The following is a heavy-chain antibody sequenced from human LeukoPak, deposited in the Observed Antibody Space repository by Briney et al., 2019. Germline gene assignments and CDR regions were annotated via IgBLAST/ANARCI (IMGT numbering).Heavy chain of an antibody. V-gene: IGHV3-48*04. CDR1: GFTFSSYS. D-gene: IGHD2-15*01. Sequence: GGSLRLSCAASGFTFSSYSMNWVRQAPGKGLEWLSYVSSGSSTIYYADSVKGRFTISRDNAENSLYLQMNSLRAEDTAVYYCARGRLGGRSGTDYWGQGTLVTASS. J-gene: IGHJ4*02. CDR3: ARGRLGGRSGTDY. CDR2: VSSGSSTI.